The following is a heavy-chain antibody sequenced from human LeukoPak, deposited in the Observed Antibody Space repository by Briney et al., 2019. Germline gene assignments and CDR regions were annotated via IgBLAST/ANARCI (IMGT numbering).Heavy chain of an antibody. CDR1: GFTFRSYW. Sequence: GGSLRLSCAASGFTFRSYWMHWVRQAPGKGLVWVSRINSDGSSTNYADSVKGRFTISRDNARNTLYLQMNSLRAEDTAVYYCASEDQGGFDYWGRGTLVTVSS. J-gene: IGHJ4*02. D-gene: IGHD1-26*01. CDR3: ASEDQGGFDY. CDR2: INSDGSST. V-gene: IGHV3-74*01.